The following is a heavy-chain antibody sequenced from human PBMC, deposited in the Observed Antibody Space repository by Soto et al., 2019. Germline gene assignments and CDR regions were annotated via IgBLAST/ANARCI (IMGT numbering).Heavy chain of an antibody. Sequence: EVQLLESGGGLVQPGGSLRLSCAASGFTFSSYAMSWVRQAPGKGLEWVSAISGSGGSTYYADSVKGRFTISRDNSKNTLYLQMNSLRDEDTAVYYCAKGGSVRGVKAYYFDYWGQGTLVTVSS. CDR2: ISGSGGST. J-gene: IGHJ4*02. V-gene: IGHV3-23*01. CDR3: AKGGSVRGVKAYYFDY. CDR1: GFTFSSYA. D-gene: IGHD3-10*02.